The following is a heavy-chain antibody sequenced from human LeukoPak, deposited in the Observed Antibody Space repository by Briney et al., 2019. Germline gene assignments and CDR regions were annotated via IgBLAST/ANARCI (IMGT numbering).Heavy chain of an antibody. D-gene: IGHD3-22*01. Sequence: GGSLRLSCAASGFTFDDYAMHWVRQAPGKGLEWVSGISWNSGSIGYADSVKGRFTISRDNAKNSLYLQMNSLRAEDTALYYCAKDYIGYYDSSGYSSWFDPWGQGTLVTVSS. CDR1: GFTFDDYA. CDR3: AKDYIGYYDSSGYSSWFDP. V-gene: IGHV3-9*01. J-gene: IGHJ5*02. CDR2: ISWNSGSI.